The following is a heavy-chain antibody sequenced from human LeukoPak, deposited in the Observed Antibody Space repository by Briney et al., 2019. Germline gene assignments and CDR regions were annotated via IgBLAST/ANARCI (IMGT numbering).Heavy chain of an antibody. CDR3: ARSYGSETYYYFDY. CDR1: GGSIGSSSYY. V-gene: IGHV4-39*07. D-gene: IGHD3-10*01. CDR2: IYYSGST. J-gene: IGHJ4*02. Sequence: SETLSLTCTVSGGSIGSSSYYWGWIRQPPGKGLEWIGSIYYSGSTYYNPSLKSRVTMSVDTSKNQFSLKLSSVTAADTAVYYCARSYGSETYYYFDYWGQGTLVTVSS.